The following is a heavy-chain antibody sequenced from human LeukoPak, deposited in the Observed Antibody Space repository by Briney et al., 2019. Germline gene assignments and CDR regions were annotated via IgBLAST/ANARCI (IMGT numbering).Heavy chain of an antibody. J-gene: IGHJ6*03. D-gene: IGHD3-10*01. V-gene: IGHV3-43*02. CDR3: ATHDYYGSGSYYNVGYYYMDV. CDR1: ALTFDDYA. CDR2: ISGDGGST. Sequence: AGSLRLSCAASALTFDDYAMHWVRQAPGEGLEWLSLISGDGGSTYCADSVKGRFTISRDNSKNSLYLQMNSLRTEDTALYYCATHDYYGSGSYYNVGYYYMDVWGKGTTVTVSS.